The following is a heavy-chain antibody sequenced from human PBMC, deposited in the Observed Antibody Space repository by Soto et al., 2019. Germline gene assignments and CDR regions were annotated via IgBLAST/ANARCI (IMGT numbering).Heavy chain of an antibody. CDR1: GGSFTSNNW. V-gene: IGHV4-4*02. J-gene: IGHJ4*02. CDR3: ASRDPGTSVDY. CDR2: IYRTGST. D-gene: IGHD1-7*01. Sequence: SETLSLTCAVSGGSFTSNNWWTWVRQPPGQGLEWIGEIYRTGSTNYNPSLKSRVTISLDKSENQFSLKVTSLTAADTAVYYCASRDPGTSVDYWGQGALVTVSS.